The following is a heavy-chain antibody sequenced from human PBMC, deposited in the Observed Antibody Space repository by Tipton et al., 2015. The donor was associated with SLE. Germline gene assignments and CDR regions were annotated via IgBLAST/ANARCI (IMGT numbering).Heavy chain of an antibody. V-gene: IGHV4-38-2*02. Sequence: TLSLTCTVSGFSISSGYCWGWIRQPPGKGLEWIGTIYHSGTTYYRSSLKSRVTISVDTSKNQFSLNLRSLTAADTAVYYCARVHAAGDYDSSGFSNWGQGTLVTVSP. J-gene: IGHJ4*02. CDR2: IYHSGTT. CDR3: ARVHAAGDYDSSGFSN. D-gene: IGHD3-22*01. CDR1: GFSISSGYC.